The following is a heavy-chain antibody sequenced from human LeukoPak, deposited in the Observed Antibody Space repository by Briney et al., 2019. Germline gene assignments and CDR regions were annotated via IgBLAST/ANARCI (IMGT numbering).Heavy chain of an antibody. V-gene: IGHV1-18*01. J-gene: IGHJ4*02. CDR1: GGTFSSYG. CDR2: ISAYNGNT. D-gene: IGHD3-9*01. Sequence: ASVKVSCKASGGTFSSYGISWVRQAPGQGLEWMGWISAYNGNTNYAQKLQGRVTMTTDTSTSTAYMELRSLRSDDTAVYYCAREAGNGNDILTGYFVYWGQGTLVIVSS. CDR3: AREAGNGNDILTGYFVY.